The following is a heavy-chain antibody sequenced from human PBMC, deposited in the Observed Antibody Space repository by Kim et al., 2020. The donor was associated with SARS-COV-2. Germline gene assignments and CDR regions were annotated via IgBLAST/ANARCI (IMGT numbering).Heavy chain of an antibody. V-gene: IGHV1-46*01. J-gene: IGHJ4*02. Sequence: FQGRVTMTRDTSTSTVYMELSSLRSEDTAVYYCASLRYCSSTSCYDSFDYWGQGTLVTVSS. CDR3: ASLRYCSSTSCYDSFDY. D-gene: IGHD2-2*01.